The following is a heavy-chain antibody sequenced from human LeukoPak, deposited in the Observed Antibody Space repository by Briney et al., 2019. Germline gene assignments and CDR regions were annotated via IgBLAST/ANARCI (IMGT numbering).Heavy chain of an antibody. CDR3: AREVSGYQLTMYYFDY. Sequence: SSETLSLTCAVYGGSFSGYYWSWIRQPPGEGLEWIGEINHSGSTNYNPSLKSRVTISVDTSKNQFSLKLSSVTAADTAVYYCAREVSGYQLTMYYFDYWGQGTLVTVSS. J-gene: IGHJ4*02. CDR1: GGSFSGYY. V-gene: IGHV4-34*01. D-gene: IGHD2-2*01. CDR2: INHSGST.